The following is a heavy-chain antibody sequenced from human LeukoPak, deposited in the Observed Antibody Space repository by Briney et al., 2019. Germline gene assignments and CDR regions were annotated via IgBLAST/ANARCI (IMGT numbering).Heavy chain of an antibody. Sequence: GGSLRLSCAASGFTFSSYAMSWVRQAPGKGLEWVSAISGSGGSTYYADSVKGRFTISRDNAKNSLYLQMNSLRAEDSSVYYCARAHLIDDYTSAYRPSDFWGQGTLVTVSS. CDR3: ARAHLIDDYTSAYRPSDF. CDR1: GFTFSSYA. D-gene: IGHD4/OR15-4a*01. V-gene: IGHV3-23*01. J-gene: IGHJ4*02. CDR2: ISGSGGST.